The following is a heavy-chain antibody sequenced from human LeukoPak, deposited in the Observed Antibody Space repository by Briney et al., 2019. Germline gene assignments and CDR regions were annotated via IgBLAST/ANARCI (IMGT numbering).Heavy chain of an antibody. D-gene: IGHD5-12*01. CDR3: ARDPDIVATTDFDY. V-gene: IGHV3-21*03. J-gene: IGHJ4*02. Sequence: GGSLRLSCAASGFTFSSYSMNWVRQAPGKGLEWVSSISSSSSYIYYADSVKGRFTISRDNAKNSLYLQMNSLRAEDTAVYYCARDPDIVATTDFDYWGQGTLVTVSS. CDR1: GFTFSSYS. CDR2: ISSSSSYI.